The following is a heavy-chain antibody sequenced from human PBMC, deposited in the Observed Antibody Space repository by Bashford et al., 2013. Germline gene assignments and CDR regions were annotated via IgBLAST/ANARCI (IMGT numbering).Heavy chain of an antibody. D-gene: IGHD3-3*01. CDR3: ATSAFRYYDFWSGYLLD. J-gene: IGHJ4*02. Sequence: WVRQAPGQGLEWMGVINPSGGSASYAQKFQGRVTMTRDTSTSTVYMELTGLRSGDTAVYFCATSAFRYYDFWSGYLLDWGQGTLVTVSS. V-gene: IGHV1-46*01. CDR2: INPSGGSA.